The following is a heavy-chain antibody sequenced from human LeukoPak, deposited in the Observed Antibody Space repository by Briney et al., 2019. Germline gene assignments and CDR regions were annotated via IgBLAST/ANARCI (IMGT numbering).Heavy chain of an antibody. CDR3: ARRDFYYYYYMDV. CDR1: GGSISSYY. Sequence: SETLSLTCSVSGGSISSYYWTWIRQPPGKALEWIGYIFSSGSAYYNPSLESRVTISLDTSKNHFSLELIYVTAADTAVYYCARRDFYYYYYMDVWGKGTTVTVSS. J-gene: IGHJ6*03. V-gene: IGHV4-4*09. CDR2: IFSSGSA.